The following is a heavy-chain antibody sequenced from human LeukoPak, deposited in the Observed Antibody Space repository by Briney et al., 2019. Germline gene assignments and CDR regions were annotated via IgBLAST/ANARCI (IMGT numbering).Heavy chain of an antibody. D-gene: IGHD3-3*01. Sequence: GGSLRLSCAASGFVLSSYSMSWVRQAPGKGLEWVSVITGSGGNTYYADSVKGRFTISRDNAKNSLYLQMNSLRAEDTAVYYCARDYDFWSGYYTGIFDYWGQGTLVTVSS. CDR3: ARDYDFWSGYYTGIFDY. J-gene: IGHJ4*02. CDR1: GFVLSSYS. V-gene: IGHV3-23*01. CDR2: ITGSGGNT.